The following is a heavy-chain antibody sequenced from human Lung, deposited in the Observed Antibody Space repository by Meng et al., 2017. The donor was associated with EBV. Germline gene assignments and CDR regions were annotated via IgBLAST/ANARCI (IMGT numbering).Heavy chain of an antibody. V-gene: IGHV1-18*01. CDR3: ARVEVGITSGDY. J-gene: IGHJ4*02. CDR2: ISAYNGNT. Sequence: QAPLVHLGGEVKKPGSSVEVSCKASGYTFTNYGITWVRQAPGQGLEWMGWISAYNGNTNYAQTLQGRVTMTTDTSTSTAYMELGSLRSDDTAVYYCARVEVGITSGDYWGQGTLVTVFS. CDR1: GYTFTNYG. D-gene: IGHD1-26*01.